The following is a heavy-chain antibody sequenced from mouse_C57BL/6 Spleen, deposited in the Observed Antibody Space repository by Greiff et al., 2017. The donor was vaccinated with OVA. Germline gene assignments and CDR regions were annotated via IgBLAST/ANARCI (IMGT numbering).Heavy chain of an antibody. Sequence: EVQLLESGGGLVQPKGSLKLSCAASGFSFNTYAMNWVRQAPGKGLEWVARIRSKSNNYATYYADSVKDRFTISRDDSESMLYLQMNNLKTEDTAMYYCVRQRLLLPYYFDYWGQGTTLTVSS. V-gene: IGHV10-1*01. J-gene: IGHJ2*01. CDR1: GFSFNTYA. D-gene: IGHD1-1*01. CDR2: IRSKSNNYAT. CDR3: VRQRLLLPYYFDY.